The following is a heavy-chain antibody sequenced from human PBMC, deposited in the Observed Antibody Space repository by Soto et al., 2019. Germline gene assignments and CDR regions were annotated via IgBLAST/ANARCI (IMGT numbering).Heavy chain of an antibody. Sequence: GGSLRLSCAASGFTFNDYYISWVRQAPWKGLEWLSYISSSGSTIYYADSVKGRFTISRDNAKSSLYLQMNSLRAEDTAVYYCARAGGTRGDFALFDCCGQRTLVAVCS. D-gene: IGHD2-21*02. CDR3: ARAGGTRGDFALFDC. CDR2: ISSSGSTI. V-gene: IGHV3-11*01. CDR1: GFTFNDYY. J-gene: IGHJ4*02.